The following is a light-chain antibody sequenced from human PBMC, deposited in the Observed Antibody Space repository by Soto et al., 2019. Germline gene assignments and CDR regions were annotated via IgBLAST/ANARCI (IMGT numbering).Light chain of an antibody. CDR3: SSFTTTYFYV. J-gene: IGLJ1*01. V-gene: IGLV2-14*01. CDR2: GVT. CDR1: GGDIGAYNY. Sequence: QSALTQPASVSGSLGQSITLSCTGSGGDIGAYNYVSWYQQHPGKAPKLIIYGVTHRPSGVSSRFSAAKSAYTASLTISALHAEDEADYYCSSFTTTYFYVFGTGTKVTVL.